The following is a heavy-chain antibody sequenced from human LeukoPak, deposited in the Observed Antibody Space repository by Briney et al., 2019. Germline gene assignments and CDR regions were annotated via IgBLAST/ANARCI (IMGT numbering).Heavy chain of an antibody. CDR3: ARVPITLAGTKDAKYFQH. Sequence: GGSLRLSCAASGFTFSSYVMHWVRQAPGKGLEWVAIISYDGSNEYYADSVKGRFTISRDNSKNTLYLQMNSLRAEDTAVYYCARVPITLAGTKDAKYFQHWGQGTLVIVSS. CDR2: ISYDGSNE. D-gene: IGHD6-19*01. J-gene: IGHJ1*01. V-gene: IGHV3-30*04. CDR1: GFTFSSYV.